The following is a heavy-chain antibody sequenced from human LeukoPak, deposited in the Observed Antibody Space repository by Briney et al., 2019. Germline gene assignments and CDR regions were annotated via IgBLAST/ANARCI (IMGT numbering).Heavy chain of an antibody. CDR1: GFTFSSYD. D-gene: IGHD6-6*01. CDR2: IGIAGDT. Sequence: GSLSLSCAASGFTFSSYDMHWVRQTTGKGLEWVSSIGIAGDTYYPGSAKGRFTISRENAKNSLYLQMNSLRAGDTAVYYCARAPPYSSASWGYYGMDVWGQGTTVTVSS. J-gene: IGHJ6*02. CDR3: ARAPPYSSASWGYYGMDV. V-gene: IGHV3-13*01.